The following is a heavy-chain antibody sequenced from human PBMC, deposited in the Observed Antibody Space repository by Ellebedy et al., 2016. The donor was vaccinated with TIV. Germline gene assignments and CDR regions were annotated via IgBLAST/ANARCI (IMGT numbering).Heavy chain of an antibody. J-gene: IGHJ6*02. V-gene: IGHV4-39*07. CDR1: GGSISRSSYY. D-gene: IGHD2-15*01. CDR2: IYYSGST. Sequence: SETLSLTXTVSGGSISRSSYYWGWIRQPPGKGLEWIASIYYSGSTYYNPSLKSRVNISVDTSKNQFSLKLSTVTAAETALYNCARDRSGGGGSGHYYYGMDVWGQGTTVTVSS. CDR3: ARDRSGGGGSGHYYYGMDV.